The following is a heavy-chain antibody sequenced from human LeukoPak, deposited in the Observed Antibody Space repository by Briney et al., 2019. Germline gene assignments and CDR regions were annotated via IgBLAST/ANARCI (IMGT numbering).Heavy chain of an antibody. CDR2: ISYDGSNK. D-gene: IGHD2-15*01. CDR1: GFTFSSYA. CDR3: ARDGGTSTPFDY. J-gene: IGHJ4*02. Sequence: GGSLRLSCAASGFTFSSYAMHWVRQAPGKGLEWVAVISYDGSNKYYADSVKGRFTISRDNAKSTVYLQMNSLTPEDTAVYYCARDGGTSTPFDYWGQGTLVTVSS. V-gene: IGHV3-30*04.